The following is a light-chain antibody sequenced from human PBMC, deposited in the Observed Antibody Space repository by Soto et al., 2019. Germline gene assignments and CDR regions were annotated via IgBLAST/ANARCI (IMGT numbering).Light chain of an antibody. CDR3: AAWDDSLSGVV. J-gene: IGLJ2*01. Sequence: QSALTQPPSASGSPGQSVTISCTGTSSDVGGYFYVSWYQQHPGKAPKLMIYEVTKRPSGVPDRFSGSKSGNTASLAISGLRSDDEADYYCAAWDDSLSGVVFGGGTKLTVL. CDR2: EVT. V-gene: IGLV2-8*01. CDR1: SSDVGGYFY.